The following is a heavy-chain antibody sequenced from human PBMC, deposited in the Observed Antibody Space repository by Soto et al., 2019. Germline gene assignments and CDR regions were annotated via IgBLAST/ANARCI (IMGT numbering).Heavy chain of an antibody. CDR1: GYTFTSYD. CDR2: MNPKSGGT. V-gene: IGHV1-8*01. CDR3: ARGTTGMIDY. J-gene: IGHJ4*02. Sequence: QVQLVQSGAEVKSPGASVKVSGKASGYTFTSYDINWVRQATGQGFEWMGWMNPKSGGTRYIQKFQGRVTMTRDTSISTAYMELSSLTSEDMAVYYCARGTTGMIDYWGQGTLVTVSS.